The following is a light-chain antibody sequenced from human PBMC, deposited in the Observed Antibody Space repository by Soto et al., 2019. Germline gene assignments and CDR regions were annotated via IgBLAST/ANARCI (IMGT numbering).Light chain of an antibody. J-gene: IGLJ1*01. CDR3: SSYTSSSTPV. Sequence: QSALTQPASVSGSTGQSITISCTGTSSDVGGYNYVSWYQQHPGKAPKLMIYDVSNRPSGVSNRFSGSKSGNTASLTISGLQAEDEADYYCSSYTSSSTPVFGTGTKLTVL. CDR1: SSDVGGYNY. CDR2: DVS. V-gene: IGLV2-14*01.